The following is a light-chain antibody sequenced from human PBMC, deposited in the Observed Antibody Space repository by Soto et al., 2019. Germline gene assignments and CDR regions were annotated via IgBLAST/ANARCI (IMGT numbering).Light chain of an antibody. Sequence: QSALTQPPSVSGAPWQRVTISCTGSSSNIGAGYEVHWFQQLPGTAPKLLIYGNTNRPSGVPDRFSGSKSDTSASLAITGLQPEDEADYYCQSYDSSLSVLYVFGTGTKVTVL. CDR2: GNT. J-gene: IGLJ1*01. CDR3: QSYDSSLSVLYV. V-gene: IGLV1-40*01. CDR1: SSNIGAGYE.